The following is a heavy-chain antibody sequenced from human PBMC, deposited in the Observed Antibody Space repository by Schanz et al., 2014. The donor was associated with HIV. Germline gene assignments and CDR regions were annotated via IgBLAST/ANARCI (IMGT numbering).Heavy chain of an antibody. CDR1: GFIFDDYA. CDR3: ARRRADQKTFDY. D-gene: IGHD2-2*01. J-gene: IGHJ4*02. CDR2: ISWNSGSI. V-gene: IGHV3-9*01. Sequence: EEQLVESGGGLVQPGKSLRLSCVGSGFIFDDYAIHWVRQLPGKGLEWVSGISWNSGSIGYADSVKGRFTISRDNAKNSLYLQMNSLRVEDTALFYCARRRADQKTFDYWGQGALVTVSS.